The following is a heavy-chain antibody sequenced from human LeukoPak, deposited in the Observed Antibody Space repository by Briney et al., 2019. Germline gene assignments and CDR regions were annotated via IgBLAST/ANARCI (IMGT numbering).Heavy chain of an antibody. Sequence: TGGSLSLSCSACSFTFSSYPMQGLRQAPGKGLEYVSGISSNGGITRYADSVKGRFTISRDNSKNTLYLQMSSLRAENTAVSSCVQQRRQGYCSRGSCYIFDYWGQGTLVTVSS. J-gene: IGHJ4*02. V-gene: IGHV3-64D*06. CDR1: SFTFSSYP. CDR3: VQQRRQGYCSRGSCYIFDY. D-gene: IGHD2-15*01. CDR2: ISSNGGIT.